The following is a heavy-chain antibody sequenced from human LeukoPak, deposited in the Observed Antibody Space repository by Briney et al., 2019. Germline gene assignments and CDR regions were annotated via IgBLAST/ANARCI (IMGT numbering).Heavy chain of an antibody. D-gene: IGHD3-22*01. V-gene: IGHV1-2*02. CDR1: GYTFTGYY. Sequence: ASVKVSCKASGYTFTGYYMHWVRQAPGQGLEWMGWINPNSGVTKYAQKFQGRVTVARDTPISTAYMELRRLRSDDRAVYYCARGPPTRVVVITTGDFGYWGQGTLVTVSS. CDR3: ARGPPTRVVVITTGDFGY. J-gene: IGHJ4*02. CDR2: INPNSGVT.